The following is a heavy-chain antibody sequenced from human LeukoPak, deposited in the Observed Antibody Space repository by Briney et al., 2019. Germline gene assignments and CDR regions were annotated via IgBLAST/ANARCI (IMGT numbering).Heavy chain of an antibody. Sequence: AGGSLRLSCAASGFTFSSYGMHWVRQAPGKGLEWVAFIRYDESNKYYADSVKGRFTISRDNSKNTLYLQMNSLRTEDTAVYYCAKTMSPYYYDSSGFWGQGTLVTVSS. CDR1: GFTFSSYG. J-gene: IGHJ4*02. CDR2: IRYDESNK. V-gene: IGHV3-30*02. D-gene: IGHD3-22*01. CDR3: AKTMSPYYYDSSGF.